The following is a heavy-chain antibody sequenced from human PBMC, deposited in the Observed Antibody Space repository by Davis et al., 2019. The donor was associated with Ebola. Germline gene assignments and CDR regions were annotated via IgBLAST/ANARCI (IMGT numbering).Heavy chain of an antibody. V-gene: IGHV3-11*03. Sequence: GESLKISCAASGFSVSDYYMSWIRQTPGKGLEWISSIGGTRIYTKYADSVKGRFTISRDIAKNSLYLDMNSLRAEDTAVYYCAPTSSKEQPADYWGQGTLVTVSS. J-gene: IGHJ4*02. CDR3: APTSSKEQPADY. D-gene: IGHD6-13*01. CDR1: GFSVSDYY. CDR2: IGGTRIYT.